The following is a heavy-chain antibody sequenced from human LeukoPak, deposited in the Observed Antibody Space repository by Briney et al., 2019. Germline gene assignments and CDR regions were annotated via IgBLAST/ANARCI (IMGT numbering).Heavy chain of an antibody. D-gene: IGHD3-22*01. V-gene: IGHV1-46*01. CDR2: INPSCGST. Sequence: GASVKVSCKASGYTFTSYYMHWVRQAPGQGLEWMGIINPSCGSTSYAQKFQGRVTMTRDTSTSTVYMELSSLSSEDTAIYYCATGYYDGSDFYYFDYWGPGTVVTVSS. J-gene: IGHJ4*02. CDR1: GYTFTSYY. CDR3: ATGYYDGSDFYYFDY.